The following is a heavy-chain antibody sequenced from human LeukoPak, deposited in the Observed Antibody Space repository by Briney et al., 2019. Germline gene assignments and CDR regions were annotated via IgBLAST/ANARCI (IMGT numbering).Heavy chain of an antibody. Sequence: GTSLRLSCAASGFTFSSNGMHWVRQAPGKGLEWVAVVSFDGSNKYFEDSVKGRFSISRDNSRNTLYLQMNSLRAEDTAVYYCARAGRGWFGSMDVWGQGTTVTISS. V-gene: IGHV3-33*01. CDR1: GFTFSSNG. CDR3: ARAGRGWFGSMDV. J-gene: IGHJ6*02. CDR2: VSFDGSNK. D-gene: IGHD3-10*01.